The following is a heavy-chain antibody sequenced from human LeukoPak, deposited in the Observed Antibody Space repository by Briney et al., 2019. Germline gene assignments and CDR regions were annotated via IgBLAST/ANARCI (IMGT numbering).Heavy chain of an antibody. J-gene: IGHJ6*02. Sequence: SETLSLTCTVSGGSISSYYWNWLRQPPGKGLEWIGYINYIRTTDYNPSLKSRVTISLDTSKNRFSLKLSSVTAADTAMYYCARSYSSSDQYYYYGMDVWGQGTTVTVSS. CDR1: GGSISSYY. V-gene: IGHV4-59*08. D-gene: IGHD6-13*01. CDR3: ARSYSSSDQYYYYGMDV. CDR2: INYIRTT.